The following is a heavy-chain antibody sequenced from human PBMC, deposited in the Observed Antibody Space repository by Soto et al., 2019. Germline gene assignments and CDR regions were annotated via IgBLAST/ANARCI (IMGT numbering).Heavy chain of an antibody. D-gene: IGHD3-22*01. J-gene: IGHJ5*02. Sequence: QVQLVQSGAEVQKPGSSVKVSCKASGGTFSSYAISWVRQAPGQGLEWMGGIIPIIGTANYAQKFQGRVTITADESTSTAYMELRSLRSEDTAVYYCARAPLVVVTHGSWFDPWGQGTLVTVSS. CDR2: IIPIIGTA. CDR1: GGTFSSYA. V-gene: IGHV1-69*01. CDR3: ARAPLVVVTHGSWFDP.